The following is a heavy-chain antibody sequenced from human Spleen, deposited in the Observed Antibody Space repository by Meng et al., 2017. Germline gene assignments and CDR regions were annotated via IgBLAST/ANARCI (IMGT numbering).Heavy chain of an antibody. J-gene: IGHJ6*02. V-gene: IGHV1-2*02. D-gene: IGHD3-16*02. Sequence: ASVKVSCKASGYSFTGYYIYWVRQAPGQGLEWMGWINPNSGGTNYAQKFQGRVTMTRDTSISTAYMELSRLRSDDTAVYYCARVDDYVWGSYRYTPYYGMDVWGQGTTVTVSS. CDR2: INPNSGGT. CDR3: ARVDDYVWGSYRYTPYYGMDV. CDR1: GYSFTGYY.